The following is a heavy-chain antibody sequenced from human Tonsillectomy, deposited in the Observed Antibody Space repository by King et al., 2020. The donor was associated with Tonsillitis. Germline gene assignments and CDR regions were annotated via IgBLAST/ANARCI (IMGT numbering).Heavy chain of an antibody. V-gene: IGHV3-15*07. J-gene: IGHJ4*02. Sequence: VQLVESGGGLVKPGGSLRLSCAASGFTFSNAWMNWVRPAPGKGLEWVGRIKSKSDAGTTDYAAPVNGRITISRDDSKNTLYLQMNSLKTEDTAVYYCATGIVVVPAAPYYWGQGTLVTVSS. CDR3: ATGIVVVPAAPYY. CDR2: IKSKSDAGTT. CDR1: GFTFSNAW. D-gene: IGHD2-15*01.